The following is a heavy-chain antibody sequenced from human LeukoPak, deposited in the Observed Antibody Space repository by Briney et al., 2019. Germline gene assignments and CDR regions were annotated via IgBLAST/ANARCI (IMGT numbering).Heavy chain of an antibody. Sequence: GGSLRLSCAASGFSVSSNYMSWVRQAPGKGLEWVSVIYSAGDTYYADSVKGRFTLSRDNSKNTLFLQMNYLRAEDTAVYYCAKDRLSYYYDSSGYLGDYFDYWGQGTLVTVSS. CDR3: AKDRLSYYYDSSGYLGDYFDY. D-gene: IGHD3-22*01. J-gene: IGHJ4*02. CDR1: GFSVSSNY. V-gene: IGHV3-53*01. CDR2: IYSAGDT.